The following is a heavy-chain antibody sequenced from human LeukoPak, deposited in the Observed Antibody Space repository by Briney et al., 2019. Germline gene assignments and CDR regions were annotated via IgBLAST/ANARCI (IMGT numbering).Heavy chain of an antibody. V-gene: IGHV1-18*04. CDR3: ARDQGLLWFYSDSSGYNDY. J-gene: IGHJ4*02. D-gene: IGHD3-22*01. CDR2: ISGYNGKT. CDR1: GYIFSGYY. Sequence: GASVKVSCKASGYIFSGYYMHWLRQAPGQGLEWMGWISGYNGKTNYAQKFQGRVSMTTDTSTSTASMELRSLRSDDTAVYYCARDQGLLWFYSDSSGYNDYWGQGTLVTVSS.